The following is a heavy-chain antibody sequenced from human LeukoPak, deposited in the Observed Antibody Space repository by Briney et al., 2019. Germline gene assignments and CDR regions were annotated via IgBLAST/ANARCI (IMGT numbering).Heavy chain of an antibody. Sequence: SETLSLTCTVSGGSISSYYWSWIRQPAGKGLEWIGRIYTSGSTNHNPSLKSRVTMSVDTSKNQFSLKLSSVTAADTAIYYCARGNSDYGHNWFDPWGQGTLVTVSS. D-gene: IGHD5-12*01. CDR1: GGSISSYY. V-gene: IGHV4-4*07. CDR2: IYTSGST. CDR3: ARGNSDYGHNWFDP. J-gene: IGHJ5*02.